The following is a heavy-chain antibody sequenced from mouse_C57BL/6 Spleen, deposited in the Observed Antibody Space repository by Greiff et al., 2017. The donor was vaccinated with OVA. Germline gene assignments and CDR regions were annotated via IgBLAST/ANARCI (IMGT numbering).Heavy chain of an antibody. Sequence: QVQLQQPGTELVKPGASVKLSCKASGYTFTSYWMHWVKQRPGQGLEWIGNINPSNGGTNYNEKFKSKATLTVDKSSSTAYMQLSSLTSEDSAVYYCARWGYYYGSNLYYFDYWGQGTTLTVSS. J-gene: IGHJ2*01. V-gene: IGHV1-53*01. CDR2: INPSNGGT. CDR1: GYTFTSYW. D-gene: IGHD1-1*01. CDR3: ARWGYYYGSNLYYFDY.